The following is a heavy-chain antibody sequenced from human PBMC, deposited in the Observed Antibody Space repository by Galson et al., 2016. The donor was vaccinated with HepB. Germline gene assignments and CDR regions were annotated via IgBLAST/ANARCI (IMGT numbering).Heavy chain of an antibody. CDR2: INYNSGDV. J-gene: IGHJ4*02. CDR3: AKGHGVSLTYFFNS. D-gene: IGHD4-17*01. V-gene: IGHV3-9*01. CDR1: GFTFDDAA. Sequence: CAGSGFTFDDAAMHWVRQRPGKGLEWVSGINYNSGDVAYADSVKGRFTISRDNAKNSLYLQMSSLRPEDTALYYCAKGHGVSLTYFFNSWGQGSLVAVSS.